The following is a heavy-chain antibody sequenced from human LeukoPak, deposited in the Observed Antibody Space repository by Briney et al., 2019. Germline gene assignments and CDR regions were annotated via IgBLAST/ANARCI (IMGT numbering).Heavy chain of an antibody. CDR1: GYTFTSYG. J-gene: IGHJ4*02. Sequence: ASVKVSCKASGYTFTSYGISWVRQAPGQGLEWMGWINTNTGNPTYAQGFTGRFVFSLDTSVSTAYLQISSLKAEDTAVYYCARDFEDIAAAGTNYWGQGTLVTVSS. CDR3: ARDFEDIAAAGTNY. D-gene: IGHD6-13*01. V-gene: IGHV7-4-1*02. CDR2: INTNTGNP.